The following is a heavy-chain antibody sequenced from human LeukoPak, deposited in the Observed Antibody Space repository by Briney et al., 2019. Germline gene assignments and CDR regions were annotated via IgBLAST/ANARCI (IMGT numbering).Heavy chain of an antibody. Sequence: PSETLSLTFGVSGGAITNYYWNWIRQAPGKGLGWLGFIYYTGSTTYNPSVKSRITISLDTSKKQISLKLRSVTAADTAVYYCARVGEDTAMGPKYYFDYWGQGTLVTVSS. V-gene: IGHV4-59*01. CDR2: IYYTGST. J-gene: IGHJ4*02. CDR3: ARVGEDTAMGPKYYFDY. D-gene: IGHD5-18*01. CDR1: GGAITNYY.